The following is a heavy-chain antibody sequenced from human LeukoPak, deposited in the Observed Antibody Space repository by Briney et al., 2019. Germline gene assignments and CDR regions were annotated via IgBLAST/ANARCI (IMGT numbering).Heavy chain of an antibody. CDR1: GGSFSGYY. D-gene: IGHD1-26*01. CDR2: INHSGST. Sequence: SETLSLTCAVYGGSFSGYYWSWIRQPPGKGLEWIGEINHSGSTNYNPSLKSRVTISVDTSKNQFSLKLSSVTAADTAVYYCARGGHALRGSYASYWGQGTLVTVSS. V-gene: IGHV4-34*01. CDR3: ARGGHALRGSYASY. J-gene: IGHJ4*02.